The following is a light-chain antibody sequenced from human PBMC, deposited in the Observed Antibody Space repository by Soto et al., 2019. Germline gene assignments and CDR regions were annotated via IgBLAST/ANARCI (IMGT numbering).Light chain of an antibody. V-gene: IGKV1-9*01. CDR1: QDISSY. CDR2: TAS. J-gene: IGKJ4*01. Sequence: DIQLTQSPSFLSASVGHRVTITCRASQDISSYSAWYQQKPGKAPNLLISTASTLQSGVPSRFSGSGSGTEFTLTISSLQPEDSATYYCQQLNSYPLFGGGTKVEIK. CDR3: QQLNSYPL.